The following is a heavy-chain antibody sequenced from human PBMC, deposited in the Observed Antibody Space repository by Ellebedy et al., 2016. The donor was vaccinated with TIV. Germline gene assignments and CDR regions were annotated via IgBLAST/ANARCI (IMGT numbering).Heavy chain of an antibody. CDR3: VTHRHGDYVGWFDP. V-gene: IGHV4-39*01. CDR1: GGSISTSSYY. Sequence: MPSETLSLTCTVSGGSISTSSYYWGWIRQPPGKGLEWIVSIYYSGTTYYNPSLKSRVTISADTSKNQFSLKLSSVTAADTAVYYCVTHRHGDYVGWFDPWGQGTLVTVSS. CDR2: IYYSGTT. D-gene: IGHD4-17*01. J-gene: IGHJ5*02.